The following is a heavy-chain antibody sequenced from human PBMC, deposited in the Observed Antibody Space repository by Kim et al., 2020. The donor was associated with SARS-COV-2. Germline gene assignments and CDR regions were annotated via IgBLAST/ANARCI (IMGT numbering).Heavy chain of an antibody. D-gene: IGHD3-10*01. CDR2: FDPEHGET. V-gene: IGHV1-24*01. CDR1: GYTLSEVS. CDR3: AATGGPYFGMDV. J-gene: IGHJ6*02. Sequence: ASVKVSCKVSGYTLSEVSLHWVRQTPGKGLEWMGGFDPEHGETIFAQKFQGRVAVTKDTSTDTAYMELTSLRSDDTAVYYCAATGGPYFGMDVWGQGTTVTVSS.